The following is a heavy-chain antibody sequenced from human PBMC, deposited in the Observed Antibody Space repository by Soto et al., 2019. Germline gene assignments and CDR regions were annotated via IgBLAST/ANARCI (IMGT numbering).Heavy chain of an antibody. D-gene: IGHD3-9*01. CDR2: FYYSGTT. CDR3: ARRHDILTGSDSFDV. Sequence: QVQLQESGPGLVKPSQTLSLTCTLSGGSISSEGYYWTWIRQHPGKGLEWIGDFYYSGTTSYNTSLKSRLTISVDTYNNQFALRLSSVTAADTDMYYCARRHDILTGSDSFDVWGRGTMVTVSS. CDR1: GGSISSEGYY. V-gene: IGHV4-31*03. J-gene: IGHJ3*01.